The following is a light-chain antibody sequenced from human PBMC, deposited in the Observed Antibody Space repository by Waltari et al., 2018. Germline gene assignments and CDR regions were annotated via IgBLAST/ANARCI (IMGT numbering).Light chain of an antibody. CDR1: QSVLYSSNNKNH. CDR3: QQYYATPRT. J-gene: IGKJ3*01. Sequence: DIVMTQSPDSLAVSLGERATINCKSSQSVLYSSNNKNHLAWYQQKPGQSPKLLIYLASTRESGVPDRFSGSGSETDFTLTISSLQAEDVAVYYCQQYYATPRTFGPGTKVDIK. CDR2: LAS. V-gene: IGKV4-1*01.